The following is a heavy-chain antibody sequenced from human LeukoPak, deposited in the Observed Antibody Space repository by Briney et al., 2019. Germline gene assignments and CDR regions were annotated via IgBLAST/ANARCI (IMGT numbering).Heavy chain of an antibody. J-gene: IGHJ5*02. Sequence: GGSLRLSCAASGINFNTYAMHWVRQAPGKGLEWVSLISGDGDRTSYADSVKGRFTISRDNDKNSLYLQMNSLRIEDTALYYCAKDRGYEVVFDPWGQGTLVAVSS. CDR3: AKDRGYEVVFDP. CDR2: ISGDGDRT. V-gene: IGHV3-43*02. D-gene: IGHD5-12*01. CDR1: GINFNTYA.